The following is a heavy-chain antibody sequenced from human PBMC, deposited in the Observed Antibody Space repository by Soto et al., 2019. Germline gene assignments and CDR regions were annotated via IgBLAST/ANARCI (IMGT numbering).Heavy chain of an antibody. D-gene: IGHD6-19*01. J-gene: IGHJ3*02. CDR3: ASSSHSSGWFEDAFDI. CDR2: IWYDGSNK. V-gene: IGHV3-33*01. Sequence: GGSLLLSCAASGFTFSGYGMHLVRQAPGKWLEWVAVIWYDGSNKYYADSVKGRFTISRDNSKNTLYLQMNSLRAEDTAVYYCASSSHSSGWFEDAFDIWGQGTMVSVSS. CDR1: GFTFSGYG.